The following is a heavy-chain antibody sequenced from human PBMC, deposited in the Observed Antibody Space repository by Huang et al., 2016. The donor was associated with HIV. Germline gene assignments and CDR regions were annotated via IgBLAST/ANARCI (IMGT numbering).Heavy chain of an antibody. Sequence: QVQLQESGPGLVKPSETLSLTCTVSGGSVTSDTYNWNWIRQPPGKGLEWLGYVYHSGTTNSNPSLKSRVSISIDTSTNQFSLKLSSVTAADTAVYYCARGRYYYEASGFDFDYWGQGTLLTVSS. D-gene: IGHD3-22*01. J-gene: IGHJ4*02. CDR1: GGSVTSDTYN. V-gene: IGHV4-61*01. CDR3: ARGRYYYEASGFDFDY. CDR2: VYHSGTT.